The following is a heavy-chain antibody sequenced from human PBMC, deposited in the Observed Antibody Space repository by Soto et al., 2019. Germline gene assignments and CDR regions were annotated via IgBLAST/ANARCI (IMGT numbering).Heavy chain of an antibody. CDR2: INPYNGNT. V-gene: IGHV1-18*01. CDR1: AYSFSSYG. D-gene: IGHD2-15*01. Sequence: EASVKVSCKASAYSFSSYGIMWVRQAPGQGLEWMGWINPYNGNTDYAQNLQGRVTMTTDASTSTAYMEVRGLRSDDTAFYYCARSGNSDYWG. CDR3: ARSGNSDY. J-gene: IGHJ4*01.